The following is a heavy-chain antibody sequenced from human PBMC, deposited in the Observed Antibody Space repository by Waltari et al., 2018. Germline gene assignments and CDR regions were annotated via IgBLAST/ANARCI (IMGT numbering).Heavy chain of an antibody. CDR2: IIPIFWTA. D-gene: IGHD2-15*01. V-gene: IGHV1-69*01. Sequence: QVQLVQSGAEVKKPGSSVKVSCKASGGTFSSYAISWVRQAPRQGLEWMGGIIPIFWTANDAQKFQGRVTITADESTSTAYMELSSLRSEDTAVYYCARTSVVAAPGYYYYYGMDVWGQGTTVTVSS. J-gene: IGHJ6*02. CDR1: GGTFSSYA. CDR3: ARTSVVAAPGYYYYYGMDV.